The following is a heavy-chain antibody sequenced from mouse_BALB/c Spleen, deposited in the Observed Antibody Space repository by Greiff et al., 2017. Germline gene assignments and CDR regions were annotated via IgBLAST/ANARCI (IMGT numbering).Heavy chain of an antibody. J-gene: IGHJ4*01. CDR1: GFTFSDYG. CDR2: ISNLAYSI. CDR3: ARDGGYAMDY. V-gene: IGHV5-15*02. Sequence: EVQLVESGGGLVQPGGSRKLSCAASGFTFSDYGMAWVRQAPGKGPEWVAFISNLAYSIYYADTVTGRFTISRENAKNTLYLEMSSLRSEDTAMYYCARDGGYAMDYWGQGTSVTVSS.